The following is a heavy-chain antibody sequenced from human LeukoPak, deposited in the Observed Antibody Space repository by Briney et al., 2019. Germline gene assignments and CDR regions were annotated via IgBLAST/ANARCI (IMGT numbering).Heavy chain of an antibody. D-gene: IGHD6-6*01. Sequence: GESLKISCKGSGYSFTSYWIGWVRQMPGKGLEWMGIIYPGGSDTRYSQSFQSQVTISADKSISTAYLQWSSLKASDTAMYYCASREYSSSTVFVYWGQGTLVTVSS. J-gene: IGHJ4*02. CDR2: IYPGGSDT. V-gene: IGHV5-51*01. CDR1: GYSFTSYW. CDR3: ASREYSSSTVFVY.